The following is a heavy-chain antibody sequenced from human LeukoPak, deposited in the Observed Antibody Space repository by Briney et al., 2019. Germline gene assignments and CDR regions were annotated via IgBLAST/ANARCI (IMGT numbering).Heavy chain of an antibody. D-gene: IGHD3-10*01. V-gene: IGHV3-23*01. J-gene: IGHJ3*02. CDR2: ISGSGGGT. CDR1: GFTFSSYA. CDR3: ARHRGHAPPKDAFDI. Sequence: GGSLRLSCAASGFTFSSYAMSWVRQAPGKGLEWVSAISGSGGGTYYADSVKGRFTISRDNSKNTVSLQMNTLGAEDTAVYYCARHRGHAPPKDAFDIWGQGTMVTVSS.